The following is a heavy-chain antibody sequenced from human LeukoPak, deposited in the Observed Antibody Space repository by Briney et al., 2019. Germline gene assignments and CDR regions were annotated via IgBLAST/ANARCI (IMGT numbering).Heavy chain of an antibody. J-gene: IGHJ6*02. CDR2: ISSGSSTI. CDR3: ARVSGGGLYYDGMDV. D-gene: IGHD1-14*01. V-gene: IGHV3-48*01. Sequence: GGSLRLSCAASGFTFSSYSMNWVRQAPGKGLEWVSYISSGSSTIYYADSVKGRFTISRDNAKNSLYLQMNSLRAEDTAVYYCARVSGGGLYYDGMDVWGQGTTVTVSS. CDR1: GFTFSSYS.